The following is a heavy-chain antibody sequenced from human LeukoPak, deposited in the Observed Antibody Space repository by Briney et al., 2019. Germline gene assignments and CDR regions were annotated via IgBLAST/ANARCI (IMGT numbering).Heavy chain of an antibody. J-gene: IGHJ4*02. CDR2: ISWNSGSI. CDR1: GFTFDDYA. Sequence: GGSLRLSCAASGFTFDDYAMHRVRQAPGKGLEWVSGISWNSGSIGYADSVKGRFTISRDNAKNSLYLQMNSLRAEDTALYYCAKSVGYYNSPIDYWGQGTLVTVSS. CDR3: AKSVGYYNSPIDY. D-gene: IGHD3-9*01. V-gene: IGHV3-9*01.